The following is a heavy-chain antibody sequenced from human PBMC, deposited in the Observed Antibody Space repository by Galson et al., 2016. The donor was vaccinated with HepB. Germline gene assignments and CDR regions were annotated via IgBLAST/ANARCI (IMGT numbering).Heavy chain of an antibody. CDR3: ARDVPTLQYDFWWGDR. CDR2: ISTTSHFI. CDR1: GFTFSSYS. Sequence: SLRLSCAASGFTFSSYSMKWVRQAPGKGLEWVSSISTTSHFIYYADSVKGRFTISRDNAKNSLYLQMNSLRAEDTAVYYCARDVPTLQYDFWWGDRWGQGTLVTVSS. D-gene: IGHD3-3*01. J-gene: IGHJ5*02. V-gene: IGHV3-21*01.